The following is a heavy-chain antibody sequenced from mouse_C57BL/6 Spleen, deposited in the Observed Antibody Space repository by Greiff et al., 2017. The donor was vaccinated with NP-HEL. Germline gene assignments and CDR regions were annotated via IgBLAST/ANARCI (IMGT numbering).Heavy chain of an antibody. CDR3: TGAWFAY. CDR2: IDPSDSYT. CDR1: GYTFTSYW. V-gene: IGHV1-69*01. D-gene: IGHD4-1*01. J-gene: IGHJ3*01. Sequence: QVQLKQPGAELVMPGASVKLSCKASGYTFTSYWMHWVKQRPGQGLEWIGEIDPSDSYTNYNQKFKGKSTLTVDKSSSTAYMQLSSLTSEDSAVYYCTGAWFAYWGQGTLVTVSA.